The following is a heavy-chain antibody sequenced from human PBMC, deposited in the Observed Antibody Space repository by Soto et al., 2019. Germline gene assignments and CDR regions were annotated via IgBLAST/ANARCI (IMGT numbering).Heavy chain of an antibody. D-gene: IGHD6-13*01. J-gene: IGHJ4*02. V-gene: IGHV4-34*01. CDR3: AREKPYSSSWYHHD. Sequence: QVQLQQWGAGLLKPSETLSLTCAVYGGSFSGYSLCWIRQPPGKVLAWIVEINHSGSTHYNPSLKSRVTISVDTSKIQFSLKLSSVAAADTAVYYCAREKPYSSSWYHHDWGQGTLVTVSS. CDR1: GGSFSGYS. CDR2: INHSGST.